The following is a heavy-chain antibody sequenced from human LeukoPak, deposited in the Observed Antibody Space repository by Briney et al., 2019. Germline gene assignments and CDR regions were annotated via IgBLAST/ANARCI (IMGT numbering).Heavy chain of an antibody. J-gene: IGHJ4*02. CDR1: GGTFSSYA. CDR2: IIPILGIA. D-gene: IGHD6-19*01. V-gene: IGHV1-69*04. CDR3: ARVDSVAGAYYFDY. Sequence: WASVKVSCKASGGTFSSYAISWVRQAPGQGLEWMGRIIPILGIANYAQKFQGRVTITADKSTNTAYMELSSLRSEDTAVYYCARVDSVAGAYYFDYWGQGTLVTVSS.